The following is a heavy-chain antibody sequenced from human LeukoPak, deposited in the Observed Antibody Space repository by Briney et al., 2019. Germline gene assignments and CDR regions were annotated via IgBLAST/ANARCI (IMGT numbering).Heavy chain of an antibody. CDR1: GFTFSTYS. Sequence: GGPLRLSCAASGFTFSTYSMNWVRQAPGKGLEWVSSISSSSTYIYYADSVKGRFTISRDDAKNSLYLQMNSLRAEDTAVYYCARAWGSGSYYRGSDYWGQGTLVTVSS. V-gene: IGHV3-21*01. CDR2: ISSSSTYI. D-gene: IGHD3-10*01. CDR3: ARAWGSGSYYRGSDY. J-gene: IGHJ4*02.